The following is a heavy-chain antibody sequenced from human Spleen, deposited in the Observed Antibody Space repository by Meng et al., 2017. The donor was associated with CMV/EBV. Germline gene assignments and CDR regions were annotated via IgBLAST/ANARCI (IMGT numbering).Heavy chain of an antibody. D-gene: IGHD3-3*01. V-gene: IGHV4-59*01. CDR2: IYYSGST. CDR1: GGSISSYY. J-gene: IGHJ4*02. CDR3: ARGLRFLEWFPYYFDY. Sequence: GSLRLSCTVSGGSISSYYWSWIRQPPGKGLEWIGYIYYSGSTNYKPSLKSRVTISVDTSKNQFSLNLSSVTAADTAVYYCARGLRFLEWFPYYFDYWGRGTLVTVSS.